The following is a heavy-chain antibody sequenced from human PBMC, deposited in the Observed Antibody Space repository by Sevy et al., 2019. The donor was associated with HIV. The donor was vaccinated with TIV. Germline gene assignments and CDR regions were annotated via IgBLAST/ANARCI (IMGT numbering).Heavy chain of an antibody. D-gene: IGHD6-13*01. CDR3: ARDGGYSSSWQTAYYFDY. CDR1: GFTFSSYW. J-gene: IGHJ4*02. V-gene: IGHV3-7*01. CDR2: IKQDGSEK. Sequence: GGSLRLSCAASGFTFSSYWMSWVRQAPGKGLEWVANIKQDGSEKYYVDSVKGRFTISRDNAKNSLYLQMNSLRAEDTAVYYCARDGGYSSSWQTAYYFDYWGQGTLVTVSS.